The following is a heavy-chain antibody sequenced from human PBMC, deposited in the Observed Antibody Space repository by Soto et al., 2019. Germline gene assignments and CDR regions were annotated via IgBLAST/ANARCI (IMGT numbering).Heavy chain of an antibody. CDR2: IYYSGST. V-gene: IGHV4-39*01. CDR1: GGSISSSSYY. CDR3: ARRYCGGDCYSSYYGMDV. J-gene: IGHJ6*04. D-gene: IGHD2-21*02. Sequence: SETLSLTCTVSGGSISSSSYYWGWIRQPPGKGLEWIGSIYYSGSTYYNPSLKSRVTISVDTSKNQFSLKLSSVTAADTAVYYCARRYCGGDCYSSYYGMDVWGKGTTVTVSS.